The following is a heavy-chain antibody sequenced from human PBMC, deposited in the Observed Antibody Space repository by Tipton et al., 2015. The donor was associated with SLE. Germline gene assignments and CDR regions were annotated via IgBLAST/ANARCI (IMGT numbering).Heavy chain of an antibody. J-gene: IGHJ4*02. Sequence: TLSLTCTVSGYSISSDYYWGWIRQPPGKGLEWIGSVYHSGSTYYNPSLKSRVTMSVDTSKNQFSLKLTSVTAADTAVYYCARAGAMGAVADYWGQGTLVTVSS. CDR3: ARAGAMGAVADY. CDR1: GYSISSDYY. CDR2: VYHSGST. D-gene: IGHD1-26*01. V-gene: IGHV4-38-2*02.